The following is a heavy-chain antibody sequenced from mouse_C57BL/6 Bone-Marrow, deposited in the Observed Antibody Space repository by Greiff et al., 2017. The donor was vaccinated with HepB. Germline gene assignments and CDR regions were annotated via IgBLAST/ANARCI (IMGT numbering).Heavy chain of an antibody. D-gene: IGHD1-1*01. CDR3: ARSGRYGSSPHWYFDV. V-gene: IGHV1-69*01. CDR1: GYTFTSYW. CDR2: IDPSDSYT. J-gene: IGHJ1*03. Sequence: QVQLQQPGAELVMPGASVKLSCKASGYTFTSYWMHWVKQRPGQGLEWIGEIDPSDSYTNYNQKFKGKSTLTVDKSSSTAYMQLSSLTSEDSAVYYCARSGRYGSSPHWYFDVWGTGTTVTVSS.